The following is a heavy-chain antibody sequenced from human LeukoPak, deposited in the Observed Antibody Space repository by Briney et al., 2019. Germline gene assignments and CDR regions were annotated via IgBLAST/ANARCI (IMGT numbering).Heavy chain of an antibody. CDR2: ISAYNGNI. D-gene: IGHD3-22*01. Sequence: ASVKVSCKASGYTFTSYGISWVRQAPGQGLEWMGWISAYNGNINYAQKLQGRVTMTTDTSTSTAYMELRSLRSDDTAVYYCARGGEGTDYYDSSGYYSDYWGQGTLVTVSS. CDR3: ARGGEGTDYYDSSGYYSDY. CDR1: GYTFTSYG. J-gene: IGHJ4*02. V-gene: IGHV1-18*01.